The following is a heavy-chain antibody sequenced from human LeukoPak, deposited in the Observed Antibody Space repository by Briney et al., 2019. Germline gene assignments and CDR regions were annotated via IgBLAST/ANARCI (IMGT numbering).Heavy chain of an antibody. CDR2: ISWDGGST. CDR1: GFTFDDYT. J-gene: IGHJ4*02. CDR3: AKGQQPYQLLLRFDY. D-gene: IGHD2-2*01. Sequence: PGGSLRLSCAASGFTFDDYTMHWVRHAPGKGLEWVSLISWDGGSTYYADSVKGRFTISRDNSKNSLYLQMNSLRTEDTALYYCAKGQQPYQLLLRFDYWGQGTLVTVSS. V-gene: IGHV3-43*01.